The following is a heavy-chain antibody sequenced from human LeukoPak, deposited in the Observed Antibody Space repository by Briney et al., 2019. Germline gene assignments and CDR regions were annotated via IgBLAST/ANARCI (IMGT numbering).Heavy chain of an antibody. J-gene: IGHJ2*01. D-gene: IGHD3-22*01. Sequence: SETLSLTCAVFGGAISSSSYYWGWIRHPPGKRLEWIGGIYYTRSTYYTPSLKRRATISVDTSKTQFSLKLTSGTAVGTVVYYWASGVTMIVVVIHNWYFVRWGGGTLVTVAS. CDR2: IYYTRST. CDR1: GGAISSSSYY. CDR3: ASGVTMIVVVIHNWYFVR. V-gene: IGHV4-39*01.